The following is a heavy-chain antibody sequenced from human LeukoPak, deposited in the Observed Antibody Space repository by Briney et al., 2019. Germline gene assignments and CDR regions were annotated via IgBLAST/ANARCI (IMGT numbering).Heavy chain of an antibody. J-gene: IGHJ4*02. D-gene: IGHD1-26*01. CDR1: GFTFSSYA. CDR2: ISGSGGST. CDR3: AKDRSGYFDY. V-gene: IGHV3-23*01. Sequence: GGSLRLSRAASGFTFSSYAMSRVRQAPGKGLEWVSAISGSGGSTYYADSVKGRFTISRDNSKNTLYLQMNSLRAEDTAVYYCAKDRSGYFDYWGQGTLVTVSS.